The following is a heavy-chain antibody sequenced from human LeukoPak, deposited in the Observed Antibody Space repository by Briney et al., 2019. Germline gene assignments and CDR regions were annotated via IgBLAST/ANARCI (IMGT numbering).Heavy chain of an antibody. V-gene: IGHV3-23*01. CDR1: GFTFSSYA. CDR3: AKGCGGDCYSNYFDY. Sequence: PGGSLRLSCAASGFTFSSYAMSWVRQVPGKGLEWVSAISGSGGSTYYADSVKGRFTISRDNSKNTLYLQMNSLRAEDTAVYYCAKGCGGDCYSNYFDYWGQGTLVTVSS. D-gene: IGHD2-21*01. J-gene: IGHJ4*02. CDR2: ISGSGGST.